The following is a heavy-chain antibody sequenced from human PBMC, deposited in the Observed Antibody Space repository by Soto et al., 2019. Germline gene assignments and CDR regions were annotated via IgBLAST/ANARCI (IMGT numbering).Heavy chain of an antibody. V-gene: IGHV3-30*03. CDR3: ARDHGGGNHYGDSGY. J-gene: IGHJ4*02. Sequence: QVQLVESGGGVVQPGTSLRLSCADSGFIFSKYGMHWVRQAPGKGLEWVAIISPEGTNENYADSVKGRFTISRDKSKSTLYLQMNSLGTEDTAVYYCARDHGGGNHYGDSGYWGQGTLVTVSS. D-gene: IGHD4-17*01. CDR1: GFIFSKYG. CDR2: ISPEGTNE.